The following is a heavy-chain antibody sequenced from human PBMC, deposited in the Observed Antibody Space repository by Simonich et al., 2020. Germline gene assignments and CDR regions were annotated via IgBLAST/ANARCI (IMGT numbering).Heavy chain of an antibody. CDR1: GFTFSSYG. CDR3: ARDAKVNWFDP. CDR2: IWYDGSNK. D-gene: IGHD2-15*01. Sequence: QVQLVESGGGVVQPGRSLRLSCAASGFTFSSYGMHWVRQAPGKGLGGVEVIWYDGSNKYYADPVKGRFTISRDNSKNTLYLQMNSLRAEDTAVYYCARDAKVNWFDPWGQGTLVTVSS. J-gene: IGHJ5*02. V-gene: IGHV3-33*01.